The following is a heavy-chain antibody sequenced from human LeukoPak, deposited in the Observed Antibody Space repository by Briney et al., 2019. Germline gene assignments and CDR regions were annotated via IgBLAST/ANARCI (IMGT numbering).Heavy chain of an antibody. D-gene: IGHD6-13*01. CDR3: ARENNIAPAIKNYYYYGMDV. V-gene: IGHV4-4*07. CDR1: GGSISSYY. J-gene: IGHJ6*02. CDR2: IYTSGST. Sequence: SETLSLTCTVSGGSISSYYWSWIRQPAGKGLEWIGRIYTSGSTNYNPSLKSRVTMSVDTSKNQFSLKLSSVTAADTAVYYCARENNIAPAIKNYYYYGMDVWGQGTTVTVSS.